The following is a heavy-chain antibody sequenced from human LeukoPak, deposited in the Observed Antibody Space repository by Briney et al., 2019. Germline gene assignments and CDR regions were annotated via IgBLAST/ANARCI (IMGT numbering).Heavy chain of an antibody. V-gene: IGHV4-59*08. CDR1: GDSISSYY. Sequence: SETLSLTCTVSGDSISSYYWSWIRQPPGKGLEWIGYIYYSGSTNYNPSLKSRVTISVDTSKNQFSLKMSSVTAADTAVYYCARRVSGSLAVWGQGTTVTVSS. D-gene: IGHD1-26*01. CDR2: IYYSGST. CDR3: ARRVSGSLAV. J-gene: IGHJ6*02.